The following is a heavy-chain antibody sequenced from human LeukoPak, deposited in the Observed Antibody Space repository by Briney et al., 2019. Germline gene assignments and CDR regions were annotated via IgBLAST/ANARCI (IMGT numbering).Heavy chain of an antibody. Sequence: GSLRLSCAASGFTFSSYWMHWVRQAPGKGLVWVSRINSDGSSTTYADSVKGRFAISRDNAKNTLSLQMNSLRAEDTAVYYCARQIQLWSDFDYWGQGTLVTVSS. J-gene: IGHJ4*02. CDR1: GFTFSSYW. CDR3: ARQIQLWSDFDY. D-gene: IGHD5-18*01. V-gene: IGHV3-74*01. CDR2: INSDGSST.